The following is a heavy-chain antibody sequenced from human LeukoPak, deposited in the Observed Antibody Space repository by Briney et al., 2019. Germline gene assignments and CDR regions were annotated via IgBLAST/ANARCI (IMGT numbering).Heavy chain of an antibody. Sequence: ASVKVSCKASGGTFSSYAIRWVRQAPGQGLEWMGRIIPILGIANYAQKFQGRVTITADKSTSTAYMELSSLRSEDTAVYYCVLSAAASGIDYWGQGTLVTVSS. D-gene: IGHD6-13*01. CDR1: GGTFSSYA. J-gene: IGHJ4*02. CDR2: IIPILGIA. V-gene: IGHV1-69*04. CDR3: VLSAAASGIDY.